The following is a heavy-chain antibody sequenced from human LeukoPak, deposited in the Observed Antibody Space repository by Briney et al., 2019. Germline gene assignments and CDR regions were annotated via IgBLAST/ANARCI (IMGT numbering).Heavy chain of an antibody. D-gene: IGHD7-27*01. J-gene: IGHJ4*02. CDR3: ARSQNWAFGY. Sequence: SQTLSLTCALSGGSVSGSCVGWHWIRQSPSRGLEWLGKTYYWAKWYYDYAISVKSRITIIPDTSKNQFSLQLDSVPPDDTAVYYCARSQNWAFGYWSPGALVAVSS. V-gene: IGHV6-1*01. CDR2: TYYWAKWYY. CDR1: GGSVSGSCVG.